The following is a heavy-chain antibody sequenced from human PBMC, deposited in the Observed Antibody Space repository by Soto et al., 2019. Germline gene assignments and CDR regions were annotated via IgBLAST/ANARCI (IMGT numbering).Heavy chain of an antibody. D-gene: IGHD5-12*01. Sequence: QVQLVQSGAEVKKPGSSVKVSCKASGGTFSSYAISWLRQAPGQGLEWMGGIIPIFGTANYAQKFQGRVTMTADKSTSTAYMELSSLRSEDTAVYYCAREGRDGYNYRYFDYWGQGTLVTVSS. V-gene: IGHV1-69*06. CDR3: AREGRDGYNYRYFDY. CDR2: IIPIFGTA. J-gene: IGHJ4*02. CDR1: GGTFSSYA.